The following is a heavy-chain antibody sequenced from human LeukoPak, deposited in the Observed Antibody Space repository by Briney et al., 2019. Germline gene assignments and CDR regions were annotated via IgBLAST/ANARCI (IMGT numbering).Heavy chain of an antibody. Sequence: GGSLRLSCAASGFTFSSYAMSWVRQAPGKGLEWVSAISGSGGSTYYADSVKGRFTISRDNSKNTLYLQMNSLRAEDTAVYYCAKDSQSGYTLNYFDYWGQGTLVSVSS. CDR2: ISGSGGST. J-gene: IGHJ4*02. CDR3: AKDSQSGYTLNYFDY. V-gene: IGHV3-23*01. CDR1: GFTFSSYA. D-gene: IGHD3-22*01.